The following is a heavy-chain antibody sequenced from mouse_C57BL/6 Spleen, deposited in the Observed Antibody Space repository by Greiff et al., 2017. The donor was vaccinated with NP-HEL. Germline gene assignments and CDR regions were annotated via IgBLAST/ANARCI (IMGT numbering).Heavy chain of an antibody. CDR2: IWSGGST. J-gene: IGHJ3*01. Sequence: VQLQQSGPGLVQPSQSLSITCTVSGFSLTSYGVHWVRQSPGKGLEWLGVIWSGGSTDYNAAFISRLSISKDNSKSQVFFKMNSLHADETAIYYCVRTSLYYVYDWFAYWGQGTLVTVSA. CDR1: GFSLTSYG. V-gene: IGHV2-2*01. CDR3: VRTSLYYVYDWFAY. D-gene: IGHD2-2*01.